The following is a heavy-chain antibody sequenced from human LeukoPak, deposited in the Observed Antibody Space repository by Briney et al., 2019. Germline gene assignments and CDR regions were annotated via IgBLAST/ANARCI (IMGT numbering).Heavy chain of an antibody. J-gene: IGHJ2*01. V-gene: IGHV4-30-4*08. CDR1: GGSISSGDYY. CDR3: ARYLSVSPAGRPWYSDL. D-gene: IGHD2/OR15-2a*01. CDR2: IYYSGST. Sequence: SETLPLTCTVSGGSISSGDYYWSWIRQPPGKGLEWIGYIYYSGSTYYNPSLKSRVTISVDTSKNQFSLKLSSVTAADTAVYYCARYLSVSPAGRPWYSDLGGRAPRVTVSS.